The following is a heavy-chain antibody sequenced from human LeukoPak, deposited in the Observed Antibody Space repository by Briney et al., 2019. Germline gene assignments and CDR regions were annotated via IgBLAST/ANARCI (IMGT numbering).Heavy chain of an antibody. CDR3: AKAPYYGPFYYYSYYMDV. CDR2: ISGSGGSA. V-gene: IGHV3-23*01. Sequence: GGSLRLSCEASGFTFSSYAMSWVRQAPGKGLEWVSAISGSGGSAYYAHSLKGRVTISRDNSKNPLYQQMNSLRAEDTAVYYCAKAPYYGPFYYYSYYMDVWGKGTTVTVSS. CDR1: GFTFSSYA. D-gene: IGHD3-10*01. J-gene: IGHJ6*03.